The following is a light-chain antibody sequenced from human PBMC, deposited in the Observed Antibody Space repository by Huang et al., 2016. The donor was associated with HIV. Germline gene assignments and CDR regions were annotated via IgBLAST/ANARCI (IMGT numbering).Light chain of an antibody. CDR2: KVS. J-gene: IGKJ2*01. CDR3: MQGALWPPVT. Sequence: DVVMTQSPLSLSVTLGQPASISCMCSESPVLSDRDAYLNWLHQRPGHSPRRLIYKVSKRDSGVPDRCSGSGSGKNFIWKISRVEAEDVGVYYCMQGALWPPVTFGQGTKLEIK. V-gene: IGKV2-30*02. CDR1: ESPVLSDRDAY.